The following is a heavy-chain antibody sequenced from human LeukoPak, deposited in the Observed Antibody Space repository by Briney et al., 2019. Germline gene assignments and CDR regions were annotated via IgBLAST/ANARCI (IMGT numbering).Heavy chain of an antibody. Sequence: GESLRLSCAASGFTFSSYAMSWVRQAPGKGLEWVSAIGASDGYTYHADSVKGRFTMSRDISRNTVYLQMNSLRVDDTAVYFCARAPVVSCRGAFCYPLDYWGHGILITVSS. D-gene: IGHD2-15*01. CDR2: IGASDGYT. CDR1: GFTFSSYA. CDR3: ARAPVVSCRGAFCYPLDY. J-gene: IGHJ4*01. V-gene: IGHV3-23*01.